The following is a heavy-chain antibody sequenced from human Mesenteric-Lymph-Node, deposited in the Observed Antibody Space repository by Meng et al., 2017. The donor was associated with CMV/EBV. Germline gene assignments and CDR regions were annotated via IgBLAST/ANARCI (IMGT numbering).Heavy chain of an antibody. J-gene: IGHJ5*02. Sequence: GSLRLSCTVSGGSISSYYWSWIRQPPGKGLEWIGYIYYSGSTKYNPSLKSRVTISVDTSKNQFSLKLTSVTAADTAVYYCARDYGCSGGTCFSSWFDPWGQGTLVTVSS. CDR3: ARDYGCSGGTCFSSWFDP. CDR2: IYYSGST. V-gene: IGHV4-59*01. CDR1: GGSISSYY. D-gene: IGHD2-15*01.